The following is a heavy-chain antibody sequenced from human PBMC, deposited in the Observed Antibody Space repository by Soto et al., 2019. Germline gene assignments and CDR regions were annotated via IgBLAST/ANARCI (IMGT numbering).Heavy chain of an antibody. J-gene: IGHJ4*02. CDR1: GFTVSDYY. CDR3: ARSGDNYNVLEY. D-gene: IGHD3-10*02. Sequence: GGSLRLSCAASGFTVSDYYMSWIRQAPGKGLEWLSYSSNSGTYTRYADSVKGRFSISRDNATNSLYLQINSLRGEDSATYYCARSGDNYNVLEYWGQGTPVNVSS. V-gene: IGHV3-11*06. CDR2: SSNSGTYT.